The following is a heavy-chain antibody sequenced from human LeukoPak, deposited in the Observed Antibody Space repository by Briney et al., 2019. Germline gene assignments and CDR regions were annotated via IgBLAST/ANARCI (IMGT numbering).Heavy chain of an antibody. Sequence: GGSLKPSCAASGNYWMHWIRQAPGKGLVWVSHINSDGSWTSYADSVKGRFTISKDNAKNTVYLQMNSLRAEDTAVYYCVSFYETYWGRGTLVTVSS. CDR1: GNYW. J-gene: IGHJ4*02. CDR2: INSDGSWT. D-gene: IGHD2/OR15-2a*01. V-gene: IGHV3-74*01. CDR3: VSFYETY.